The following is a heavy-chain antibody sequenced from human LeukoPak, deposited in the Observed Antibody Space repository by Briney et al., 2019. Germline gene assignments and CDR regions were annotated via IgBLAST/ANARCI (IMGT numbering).Heavy chain of an antibody. CDR1: GFTFSNYE. V-gene: IGHV3-48*03. CDR3: AGTVAFDY. Sequence: GGSLRPSCAASGFTFSNYEMNWVRQTPGKGLEWVSYISNSGSTIYCAESVKGRFTISRDNAKNSLYLQMNSLRAEDTAVYYCAGTVAFDYWGQGTLVTVSS. D-gene: IGHD4-23*01. CDR2: ISNSGSTI. J-gene: IGHJ4*02.